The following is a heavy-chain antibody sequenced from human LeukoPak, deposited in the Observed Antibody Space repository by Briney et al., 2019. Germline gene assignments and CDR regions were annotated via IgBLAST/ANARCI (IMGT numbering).Heavy chain of an antibody. CDR3: ARVPPSNYDILTGYLNGAFDI. CDR2: IYYSGST. V-gene: IGHV4-31*03. J-gene: IGHJ3*02. D-gene: IGHD3-9*01. Sequence: SQTLSLTCTVSGGSISSGGYYWSWIGQHPGKGLEWIGYIYYSGSTYYNPSLKSRVTISVDTSKNQFSLKLSSVTAADTAVYYCARVPPSNYDILTGYLNGAFDIWGQGTMVTVSS. CDR1: GGSISSGGYY.